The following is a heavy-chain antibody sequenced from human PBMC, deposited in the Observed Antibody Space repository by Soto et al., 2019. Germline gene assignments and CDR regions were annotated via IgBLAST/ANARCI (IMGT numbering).Heavy chain of an antibody. CDR1: GFSLSTSGVG. V-gene: IGHV2-5*02. D-gene: IGHD3-10*01. CDR2: IYWDDDK. Sequence: VSGPTLVNPTQTLTLTCTFSGFSLSTSGVGVGWIRQPPGKALEWLALIYWDDDKRYSPSLKSRLTITKDTSKNQVVLTMTNMDPVDTATYYCAHSLNVVRGVIQIYFDYWGQGTLVTVSS. CDR3: AHSLNVVRGVIQIYFDY. J-gene: IGHJ4*02.